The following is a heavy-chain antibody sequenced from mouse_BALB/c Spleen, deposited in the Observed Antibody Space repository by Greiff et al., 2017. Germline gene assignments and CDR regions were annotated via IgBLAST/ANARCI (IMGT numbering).Heavy chain of an antibody. Sequence: EVQLQQSGPSLVKPSQTLSLTCSVTGDSITSGYWNWIRKFPGNKLEYMGYISYSGSTYYNPSLKSRISITRDTSKNQYYLQLNSVTTEDTATYYCARGNDYYGSSYDAYWGQGTLVTVSA. J-gene: IGHJ3*01. CDR1: GDSITSGY. CDR3: ARGNDYYGSSYDAY. CDR2: ISYSGST. D-gene: IGHD1-1*01. V-gene: IGHV3-8*02.